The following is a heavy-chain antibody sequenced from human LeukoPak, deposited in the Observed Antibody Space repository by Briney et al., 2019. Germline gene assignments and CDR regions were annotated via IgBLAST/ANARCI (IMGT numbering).Heavy chain of an antibody. J-gene: IGHJ4*02. D-gene: IGHD3-22*01. Sequence: GGSLRLSCAASGFSFSSYSMNWVRQAPGKGLEWVSYISSSSSTIYYADSVKGRFTISRDNVKNSLYLQMNSLRAEDTAVYYCARDLYDSSGAKAYFDYWGQGTLVTVSS. CDR1: GFSFSSYS. V-gene: IGHV3-48*01. CDR3: ARDLYDSSGAKAYFDY. CDR2: ISSSSSTI.